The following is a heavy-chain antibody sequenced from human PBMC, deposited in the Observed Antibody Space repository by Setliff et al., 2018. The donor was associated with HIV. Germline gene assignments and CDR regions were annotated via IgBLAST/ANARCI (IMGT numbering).Heavy chain of an antibody. D-gene: IGHD5-12*01. CDR3: ARENCRDGYNCHNYGMDV. Sequence: GASVKVSCKASGGTFSSYAISWVRQAPGQGLEWMGGIIPIFGTANYAQKFQGRVTITTDESTSTAYMELSSLRSEDTAVYYCARENCRDGYNCHNYGMDVWGQGTTVTVSS. V-gene: IGHV1-69*05. CDR2: IIPIFGTA. J-gene: IGHJ6*02. CDR1: GGTFSSYA.